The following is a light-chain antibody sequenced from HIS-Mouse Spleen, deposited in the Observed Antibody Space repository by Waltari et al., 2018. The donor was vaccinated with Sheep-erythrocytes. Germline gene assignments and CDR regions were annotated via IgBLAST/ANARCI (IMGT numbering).Light chain of an antibody. J-gene: IGLJ3*02. CDR2: EVS. CDR1: SSDVGGYNY. Sequence: QSALTQPPSASGSPGQSVTISCPGTSSDVGGYNYVSWYQQHPGKAPKRMIYEVSKRPSGVPDRFSGSKSGNTASLTVSGLQAEDEADYYCCSYAGSSTWVFGGGTKLTVL. CDR3: CSYAGSSTWV. V-gene: IGLV2-8*01.